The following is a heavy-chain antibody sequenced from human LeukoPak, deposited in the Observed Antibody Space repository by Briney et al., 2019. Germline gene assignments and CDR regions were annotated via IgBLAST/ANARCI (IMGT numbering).Heavy chain of an antibody. CDR3: ARDMKYCGGDCYSDY. CDR1: GYTFTSYY. V-gene: IGHV1-46*01. Sequence: GASVTVSCKASGYTFTSYYMHWVRQAPGQGLEWMGIINPGGGSTSYAQKFQGRVTMTRDTSTSTVYMELSSLRSEDTAVYYCARDMKYCGGDCYSDYWGQGTLVTVSS. D-gene: IGHD2-21*02. CDR2: INPGGGST. J-gene: IGHJ4*02.